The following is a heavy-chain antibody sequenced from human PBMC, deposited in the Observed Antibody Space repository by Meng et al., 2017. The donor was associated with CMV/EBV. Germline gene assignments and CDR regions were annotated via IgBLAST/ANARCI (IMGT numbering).Heavy chain of an antibody. CDR3: ARRVFHSSGRDRVYEY. D-gene: IGHD6-19*01. CDR2: IDPSDSYT. J-gene: IGHJ4*02. CDR1: GYSFTSYW. Sequence: VRLGQSGAEVKKPGELLGISFKGSGYSFTSYWISWVRQMPGKGLGWMGRIDPSDSYTNYSPSFQGHVTISADKSISTAYLQWSSLKGSDTAMYYCARRVFHSSGRDRVYEYWGQGTLVTVSS. V-gene: IGHV5-10-1*03.